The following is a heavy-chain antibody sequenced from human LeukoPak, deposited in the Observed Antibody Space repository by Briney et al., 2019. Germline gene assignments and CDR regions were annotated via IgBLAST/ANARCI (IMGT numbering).Heavy chain of an antibody. J-gene: IGHJ3*02. CDR2: IYYSGNT. Sequence: SETLSLTCTVSGGSISSSSYYWGWIRQPPGKGLEWIGSIYYSGNTYCNPSLKSRVTISVDTSGNQFSLRASSVTAADTAVYYCTRSLAYAYCGGDCQGAFDIWGQGAMVTVSS. V-gene: IGHV4-39*07. D-gene: IGHD2-21*02. CDR1: GGSISSSSYY. CDR3: TRSLAYAYCGGDCQGAFDI.